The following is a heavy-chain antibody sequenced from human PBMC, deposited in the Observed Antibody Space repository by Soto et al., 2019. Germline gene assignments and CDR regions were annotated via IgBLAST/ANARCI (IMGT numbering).Heavy chain of an antibody. CDR2: FDPEDGET. J-gene: IGHJ4*02. V-gene: IGHV1-24*01. CDR3: ATLGYCSGGSCYGYYY. D-gene: IGHD2-15*01. CDR1: GYTLTELS. Sequence: ASVKVSCKVSGYTLTELSMHWVRQAPGKGLEWMGGFDPEDGETIYAQKFQGRVTMTEDTSTDTAYMELSSLRSEDTAVYYCATLGYCSGGSCYGYYYWGQGTLVTVS.